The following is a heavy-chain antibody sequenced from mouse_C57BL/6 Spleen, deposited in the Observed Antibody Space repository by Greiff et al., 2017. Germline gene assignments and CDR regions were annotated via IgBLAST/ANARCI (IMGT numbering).Heavy chain of an antibody. CDR2: ISDGGSYT. CDR3: ARDARDCGSSYGFAD. D-gene: IGHD1-1*01. J-gene: IGHJ3*01. V-gene: IGHV5-4*01. Sequence: EVKLVESGGGLVKPGGSLKLSCAASGFTFSSYAMSWVRQTPEKRLEWVATISDGGSYTYYPDNVKGRFTISRDNAKNNLYLQMSHLKSEDTAMYCCARDARDCGSSYGFADWGQGTLVTVSA. CDR1: GFTFSSYA.